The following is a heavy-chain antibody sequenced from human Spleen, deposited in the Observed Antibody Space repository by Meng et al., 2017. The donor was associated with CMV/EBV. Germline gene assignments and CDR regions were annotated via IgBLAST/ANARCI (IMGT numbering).Heavy chain of an antibody. CDR3: AREGLSYYDFWSGWGTYGMDV. CDR2: ISAYNGNT. J-gene: IGHJ6*02. D-gene: IGHD3-3*01. V-gene: IGHV1-18*01. CDR1: GYTFTSYG. Sequence: ASVKVSCKASGYTFTSYGISWVRQAPGQGLEWMGWISAYNGNTNYAQKLQGRVTMTTDTSTSTAYMELRSLRSDDTAAYYCAREGLSYYDFWSGWGTYGMDVWGQGTTVTVSS.